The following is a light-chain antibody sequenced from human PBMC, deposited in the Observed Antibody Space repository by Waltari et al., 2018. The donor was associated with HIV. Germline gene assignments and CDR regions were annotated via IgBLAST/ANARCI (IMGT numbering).Light chain of an antibody. V-gene: IGLV2-23*02. J-gene: IGLJ2*01. Sequence: QSALTQPASVSGSPGQSITISCTGTSSDVGSYNLVSWYQQHPGKAPKVMIYEVSKRPSGVSNRFSGSKSGNTASLTISGLQAEDEPDYYCCSYAGCSTHVVFGGGTKLTVL. CDR1: SSDVGSYNL. CDR2: EVS. CDR3: CSYAGCSTHVV.